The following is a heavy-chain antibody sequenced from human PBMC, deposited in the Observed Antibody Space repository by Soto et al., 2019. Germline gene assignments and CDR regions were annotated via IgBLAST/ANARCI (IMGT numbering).Heavy chain of an antibody. V-gene: IGHV3-30*03. Sequence: QVPLVESGGGVVQPGRSLRLSCAASGFTFNNYGMHWVRQAPGKGLEWVAFISYDGSQKYFADSVKVRFNISKDSSRNTLYLQMNSLRVEDTAFYSCARNYYDFWSGYLSDFWGQGTLVAVSS. CDR3: ARNYYDFWSGYLSDF. CDR2: ISYDGSQK. CDR1: GFTFNNYG. D-gene: IGHD3-3*01. J-gene: IGHJ4*02.